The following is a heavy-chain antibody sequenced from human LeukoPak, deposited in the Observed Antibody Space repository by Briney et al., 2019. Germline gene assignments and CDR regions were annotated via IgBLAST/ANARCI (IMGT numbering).Heavy chain of an antibody. CDR2: ISSSSSYI. J-gene: IGHJ5*02. Sequence: PGGSLRLSCAASGFTFSSYSMNWVRQAPGKGLEWVSSISSSSSYIYYADSVKGRFTTSRDNAKNSLYLQMNSLRAEDTAVYYCAAIVVPAARNWFDPWGQGTLVTVSS. D-gene: IGHD2-2*01. CDR3: AAIVVPAARNWFDP. V-gene: IGHV3-21*01. CDR1: GFTFSSYS.